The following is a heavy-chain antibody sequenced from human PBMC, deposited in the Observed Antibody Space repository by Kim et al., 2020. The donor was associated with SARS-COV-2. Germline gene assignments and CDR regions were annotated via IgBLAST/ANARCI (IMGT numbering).Heavy chain of an antibody. D-gene: IGHD3-9*01. Sequence: GGSLRLSCAASGFTFSNAWMSWVRQAPGKGLEWVGRIKSKTDGGTTYYAAPVKGRFTISRDDSKNTLYLQMNSLKTEDTAVYYCTTEAVRYFDFDYWGQGTLVTVSS. J-gene: IGHJ4*02. CDR1: GFTFSNAW. CDR3: TTEAVRYFDFDY. V-gene: IGHV3-15*01. CDR2: IKSKTDGGTT.